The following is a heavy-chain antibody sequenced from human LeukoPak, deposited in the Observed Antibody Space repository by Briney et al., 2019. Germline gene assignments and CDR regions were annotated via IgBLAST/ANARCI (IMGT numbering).Heavy chain of an antibody. Sequence: GGSLRLSCAASGFTFSDYYMSWVRQAPGKGLEWVSAISGSGGSTYYADSVKGRFTISRDNSKNTLYLQMNSLRAEDTAVYYCAKIYDYIWGSYRYTESFAFDIWGQGTMVTVSS. V-gene: IGHV3-23*01. CDR2: ISGSGGST. CDR1: GFTFSDYY. CDR3: AKIYDYIWGSYRYTESFAFDI. J-gene: IGHJ3*02. D-gene: IGHD3-16*02.